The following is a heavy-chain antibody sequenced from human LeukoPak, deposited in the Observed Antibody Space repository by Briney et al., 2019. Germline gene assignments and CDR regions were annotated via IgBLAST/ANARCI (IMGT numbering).Heavy chain of an antibody. CDR3: ARETRDSSWFDY. Sequence: SETLSLTRTVSGGSISSYYWSWIRQPAGKGLEWIGRIYTSGSTNYNPSLKSRVTMSVDTSKNQFSLKLSSVTAADTAVYYCARETRDSSWFDYWGQGTLVTVSS. J-gene: IGHJ4*02. D-gene: IGHD6-13*01. V-gene: IGHV4-4*07. CDR1: GGSISSYY. CDR2: IYTSGST.